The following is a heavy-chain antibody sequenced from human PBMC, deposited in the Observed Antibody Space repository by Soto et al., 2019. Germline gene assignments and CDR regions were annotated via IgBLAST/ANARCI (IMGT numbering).Heavy chain of an antibody. CDR3: ARGYSSGCSSPFDH. CDR1: GGSISSYY. Sequence: SETLSLTCTVSGGSISSYYWSWIRQPPGKGLEWIGYIYYSGSTNYNPSLKSRVTISVDTSKNQFSLKLSSVTAADTAVYYCARGYSSGCSSPFDHWGQGTLVTVSS. D-gene: IGHD6-19*01. V-gene: IGHV4-59*01. CDR2: IYYSGST. J-gene: IGHJ4*02.